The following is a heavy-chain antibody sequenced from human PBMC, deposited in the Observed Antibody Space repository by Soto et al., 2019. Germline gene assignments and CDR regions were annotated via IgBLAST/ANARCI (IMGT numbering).Heavy chain of an antibody. D-gene: IGHD4-17*01. J-gene: IGHJ4*02. CDR3: AREVAYGFFDY. V-gene: IGHV3-7*05. CDR2: IKQDGSEK. CDR1: GFTFSSYW. Sequence: EVQLVESGGGLVQPGGSLRLSCAASGFTFSSYWMSWVRQAPGKGLEWVANIKQDGSEKYYVDSVKGRFTISRDNAKNSLYLKMNSLRAEDTAVYYCAREVAYGFFDYWGQGTLVTVSS.